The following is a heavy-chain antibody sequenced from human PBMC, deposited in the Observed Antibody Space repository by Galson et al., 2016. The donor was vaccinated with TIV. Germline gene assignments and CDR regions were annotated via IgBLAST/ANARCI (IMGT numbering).Heavy chain of an antibody. CDR2: INPHSGDT. CDR1: GYTFTDFY. V-gene: IGHV1-2*02. Sequence: SVKVSCKASGYTFTDFYIHWVRQAPGQGLEWMGCINPHSGDTKFVQRFQGRVTMTRDTSTSTVYMDLSSLRSDDTAVYYCASRAIVVIPAADYSLDVWGQGTTVTVSS. CDR3: ASRAIVVIPAADYSLDV. J-gene: IGHJ6*02. D-gene: IGHD2-2*01.